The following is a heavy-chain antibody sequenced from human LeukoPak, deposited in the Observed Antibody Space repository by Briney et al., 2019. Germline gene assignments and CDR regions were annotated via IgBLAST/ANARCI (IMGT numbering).Heavy chain of an antibody. D-gene: IGHD6-19*01. CDR2: INPAGTET. V-gene: IGHV3-7*01. J-gene: IGHJ4*02. CDR1: GFSLSTYW. CDR3: GRFGYVAGVDF. Sequence: TGGSLRLSCAASGFSLSTYWVTWVRQAPGTGLEWVANINPAGTETYYVEPVKGRFTISRDNAKNLVYLQMNSLRGEDSAVYHCGRFGYVAGVDFWGQGTLVTVSS.